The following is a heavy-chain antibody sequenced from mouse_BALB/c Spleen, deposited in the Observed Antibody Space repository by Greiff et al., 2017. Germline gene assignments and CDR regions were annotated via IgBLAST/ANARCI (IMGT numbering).Heavy chain of an antibody. CDR2: INPYNGDT. CDR3: GGEEDYGSSDAMDY. V-gene: IGHV1-37*01. D-gene: IGHD1-1*01. Sequence: VQLQQSGAELVRPGTSVKISCKASGYSFTGYFMNWVKQSHGKSLEWIGRINPYNGDTFYNQKFKGKATLTVDKSSSTAQMELLSLTSEDSAVYYGGGEEDYGSSDAMDYWGQGTSGTVSS. CDR1: GYSFTGYF. J-gene: IGHJ4*01.